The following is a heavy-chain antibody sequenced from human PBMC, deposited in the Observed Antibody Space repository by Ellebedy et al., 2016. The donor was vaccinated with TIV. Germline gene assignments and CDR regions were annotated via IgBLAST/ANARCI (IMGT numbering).Heavy chain of an antibody. CDR1: GYTFTSYY. D-gene: IGHD1-14*01. J-gene: IGHJ4*02. V-gene: IGHV1-46*03. CDR3: ARGRTRDGKRNRFDY. Sequence: ASVKVSCXASGYTFTSYYMHWVRQAPGQGLEWMGIINPSGGSTSYAQKFQGRVTMTRDTSTSTVYMELSSLRSEDTAVYYCARGRTRDGKRNRFDYWGQGTLVTVSS. CDR2: INPSGGST.